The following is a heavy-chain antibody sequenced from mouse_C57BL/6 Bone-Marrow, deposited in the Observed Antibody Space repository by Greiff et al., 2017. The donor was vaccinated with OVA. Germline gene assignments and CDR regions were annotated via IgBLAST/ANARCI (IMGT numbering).Heavy chain of an antibody. CDR3: AKGIYDDYDGYFDV. D-gene: IGHD2-4*01. J-gene: IGHJ1*03. CDR1: GFSLTSYG. CDR2: IWGDGST. Sequence: VQLQESGPGLVAPSQCLSITCTVSGFSLTSYGVSWVRQPPGTGLEWLGVIWGDGSTNYHSALISRQSISTVNSTSHVFLKLNSLQTVDAAAYSCAKGIYDDYDGYFDVWGTGTTVTVSS. V-gene: IGHV2-3*01.